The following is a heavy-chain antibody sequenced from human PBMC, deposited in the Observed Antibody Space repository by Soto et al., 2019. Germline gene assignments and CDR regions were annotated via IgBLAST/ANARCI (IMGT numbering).Heavy chain of an antibody. V-gene: IGHV4-39*07. CDR2: IYYSGST. D-gene: IGHD2-21*02. Sequence: SETLSLTCTVSGGSISSSSYYWGWIRQPPGKGLEWIASIYYSGSTVYNPSFKSRVTISVDTSKNQFSLKLNSVTAADTAVYYCARDLWGYCGTDCYPLDVWGQGTTVTVSS. CDR1: GGSISSSSYY. CDR3: ARDLWGYCGTDCYPLDV. J-gene: IGHJ6*02.